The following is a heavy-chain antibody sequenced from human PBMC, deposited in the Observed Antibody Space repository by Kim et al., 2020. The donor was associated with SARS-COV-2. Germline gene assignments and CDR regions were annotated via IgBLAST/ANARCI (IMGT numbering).Heavy chain of an antibody. CDR1: GFTVSSNY. Sequence: GGSLRLSCAASGFTVSSNYMSWVRQAPGKGLEWVSVIYSGGSTYYADSVKGRFTISRDNSKNTLYLQMNSLRAEDTAVYYCARALNCGGDCYPPAFDIWGQGTMVTVSS. D-gene: IGHD2-21*02. J-gene: IGHJ3*02. CDR3: ARALNCGGDCYPPAFDI. CDR2: IYSGGST. V-gene: IGHV3-53*01.